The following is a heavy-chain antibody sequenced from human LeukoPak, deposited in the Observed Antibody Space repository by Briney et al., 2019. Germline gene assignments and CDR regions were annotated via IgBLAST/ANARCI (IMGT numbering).Heavy chain of an antibody. J-gene: IGHJ4*02. CDR1: GFTFSGYA. Sequence: GGSLTLSCVDPGFTFSGYAMCSVRQAPGQGLEWVSAISDSGDYTSYADSVRGRFTISRDNSRNTLHLQMICLRPEDTAVYYCARDTSFGKYWPNGVCSPFDYWGQGTLVTVSS. CDR2: ISDSGDYT. V-gene: IGHV3-23*01. CDR3: ARDTSFGKYWPNGVCSPFDY. D-gene: IGHD2-8*01.